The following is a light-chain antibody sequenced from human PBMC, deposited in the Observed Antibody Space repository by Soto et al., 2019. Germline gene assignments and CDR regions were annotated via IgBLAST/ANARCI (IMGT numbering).Light chain of an antibody. V-gene: IGKV1-5*03. CDR2: KAS. CDR3: QPYNSYSEA. CDR1: QTISSW. J-gene: IGKJ1*01. Sequence: DIQMTQSPSTLSGSVGDRVTITCRASQTISSWLAWYQQKPGKAPKLLIYKASTLKSGVPSRVSGSGSGTEFTLPISSLQPDDFATYYCQPYNSYSEAFGQGTKVELK.